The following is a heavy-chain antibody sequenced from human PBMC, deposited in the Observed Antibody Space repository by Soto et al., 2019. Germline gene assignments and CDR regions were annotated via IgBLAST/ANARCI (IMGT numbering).Heavy chain of an antibody. CDR1: GYTFTSYY. V-gene: IGHV1-46*01. CDR2: INPSGGST. D-gene: IGHD3-3*01. J-gene: IGHJ5*02. CDR3: ARDLSGEPYDSLNWSDP. Sequence: QVQLVQSGAEVKKPGASVKVSCKASGYTFTSYYMHWVRQAPGQGLEWMGIINPSGGSTSYAQKFQGRVTRTSDTSTSTVYRELSSLRSEDTAVYYCARDLSGEPYDSLNWSDPWGQGTLVTVSS.